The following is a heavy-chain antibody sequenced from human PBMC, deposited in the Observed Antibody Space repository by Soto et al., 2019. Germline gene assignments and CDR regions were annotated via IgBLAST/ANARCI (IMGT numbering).Heavy chain of an antibody. CDR3: VLAARREWRYFDY. Sequence: PSETLSLTCTVSGGSISSYYWSWIRQPPGKGLEWIGYIYYSGSTNYNPSLKSRVTISVDTSKNQFSLKLSSVTAADTAVYYCVLAARREWRYFDYWGQGTLVTVSS. V-gene: IGHV4-59*08. CDR2: IYYSGST. J-gene: IGHJ4*02. CDR1: GGSISSYY. D-gene: IGHD6-6*01.